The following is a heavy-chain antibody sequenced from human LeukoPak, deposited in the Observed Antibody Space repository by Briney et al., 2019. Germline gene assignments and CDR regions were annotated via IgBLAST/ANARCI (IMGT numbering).Heavy chain of an antibody. Sequence: PGGSLRLSCAASGFTFSSYWMSWVRQAPGKGLEWVANIKQDGSEKYYVDSVKGRFTISRDNSKNTLYLQMNSLRAEDTAVYYCAKGKQWLVPHYFDYWGQGTLVTVSS. CDR1: GFTFSSYW. CDR3: AKGKQWLVPHYFDY. CDR2: IKQDGSEK. J-gene: IGHJ4*02. V-gene: IGHV3-7*03. D-gene: IGHD6-19*01.